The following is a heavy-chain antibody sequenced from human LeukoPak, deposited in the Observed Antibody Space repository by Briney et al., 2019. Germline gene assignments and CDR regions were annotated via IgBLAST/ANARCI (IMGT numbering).Heavy chain of an antibody. CDR2: ISGSGGST. D-gene: IGHD1-26*01. V-gene: IGHV3-23*01. J-gene: IGHJ4*02. CDR3: AKDLEGSYSNPVFDY. CDR1: GFTFSSYA. Sequence: GGSLRLSCAASGFTFSSYAMSWVRQAPGKGLEWVSAISGSGGSTYYADSVKGRFTISRDNSKNTLYLQMNSLRAEDTAVYYCAKDLEGSYSNPVFDYWGQGTLVTVSS.